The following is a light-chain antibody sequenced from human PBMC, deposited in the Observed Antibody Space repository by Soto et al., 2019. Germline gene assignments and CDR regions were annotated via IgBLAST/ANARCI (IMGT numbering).Light chain of an antibody. J-gene: IGKJ2*01. V-gene: IGKV1-9*01. CDR2: ATS. CDR3: QQLNSFPGT. Sequence: IQLTQSPSSLSASVGDRVTITCRASQGVRGYLAWYQHRPGKAPLLLIYATSSLQSGVPSRFSGSGSGTDFTLTISNLQPEDFATYYCQQLNSFPGTFGQGTKLEIK. CDR1: QGVRGY.